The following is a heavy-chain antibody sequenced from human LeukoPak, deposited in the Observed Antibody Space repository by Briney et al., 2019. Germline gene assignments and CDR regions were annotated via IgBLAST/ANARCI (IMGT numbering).Heavy chain of an antibody. D-gene: IGHD1/OR15-1a*01. CDR3: ARVLGRGPNKFDY. V-gene: IGHV1-2*06. J-gene: IGHJ4*02. Sequence: GASVKVSCKASGYTFTGYYTHWVRQAPGQGLEWMGRINPNSGGTSYAQKFQGRVTMTRDTSISTAYMELSRLRSDDTAVYYGARVLGRGPNKFDYWGQGTLVTVSS. CDR2: INPNSGGT. CDR1: GYTFTGYY.